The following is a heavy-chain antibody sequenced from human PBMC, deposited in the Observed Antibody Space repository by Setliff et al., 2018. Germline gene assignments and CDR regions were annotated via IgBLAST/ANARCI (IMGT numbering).Heavy chain of an antibody. CDR3: ARGGTFRYFDY. Sequence: SETLSLTCAVSGGSISSPNWWNWVRQPPGKGLEWIGEIYHSGTTNYNPSLKSRVTMSVDKSRNQFSLRLTSVTAADTAIYYCARGGTFRYFDYWGQGTPVTVSS. V-gene: IGHV4-4*02. CDR2: IYHSGTT. J-gene: IGHJ4*02. CDR1: GGSISSPNW. D-gene: IGHD5-12*01.